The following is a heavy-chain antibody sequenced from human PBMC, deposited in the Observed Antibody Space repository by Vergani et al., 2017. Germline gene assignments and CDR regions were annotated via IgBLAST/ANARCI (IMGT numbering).Heavy chain of an antibody. Sequence: QVQLQQWGGGLLKPSETLSLICVVNGGSFTSYHWTWIRQSPGEGLEWVGDIDHTGRPDYNPSLKSRLTLSVDKSRNQFSLTLNSVTATDTAIYFCARVNTETNGHLYYYDYMDVWGQGTAVTVS. V-gene: IGHV4-34*01. D-gene: IGHD4-11*01. CDR1: GGSFTSYH. CDR2: IDHTGRP. J-gene: IGHJ6*03. CDR3: ARVNTETNGHLYYYDYMDV.